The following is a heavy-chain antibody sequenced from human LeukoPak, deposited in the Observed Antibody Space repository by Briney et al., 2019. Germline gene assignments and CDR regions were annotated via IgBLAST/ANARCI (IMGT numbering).Heavy chain of an antibody. CDR2: INPNSGGT. J-gene: IGHJ3*02. D-gene: IGHD4-17*01. V-gene: IGHV1-2*02. CDR1: GYTFTGYY. Sequence: ASVKVSCKASGYTFTGYYMHWVRQAPGQGLGWMGWINPNSGGTNYAQKFQGRVTMTRDTSISTAYMELSRLRSDDTAVYYCARGNTVTGAFGIWGQGTMVTVSS. CDR3: ARGNTVTGAFGI.